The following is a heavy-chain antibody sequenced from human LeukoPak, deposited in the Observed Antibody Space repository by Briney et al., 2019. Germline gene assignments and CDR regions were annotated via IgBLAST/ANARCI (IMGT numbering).Heavy chain of an antibody. CDR2: ISSSSSYI. V-gene: IGHV3-21*01. CDR1: GFTFSSYS. Sequence: GGSLRLSCAASGFTFSSYSMNWVRQAPGKGLEWVSSISSSSSYIYYADSVKGRFTISRDNAKNSLYLQMNSLRAEDTAVYYCARAPSYYYDSSGYYYFDYWGQGTLVTVSS. D-gene: IGHD3-22*01. CDR3: ARAPSYYYDSSGYYYFDY. J-gene: IGHJ4*02.